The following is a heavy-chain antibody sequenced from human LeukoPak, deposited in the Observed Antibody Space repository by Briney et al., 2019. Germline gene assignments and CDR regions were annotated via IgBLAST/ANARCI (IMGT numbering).Heavy chain of an antibody. CDR2: IKSKTDGGTT. V-gene: IGHV3-15*01. Sequence: GGSLRLSCAASGFTFSNAWMSWVRQAPGKGLEWVGRIKSKTDGGTTDYAAPVKGRFTISRDDSKNTLYLQMNSLKTEDTAVYYCQLRGRYSNDAFDIWGQGTMVTVSS. J-gene: IGHJ3*02. CDR3: QLRGRYSNDAFDI. CDR1: GFTFSNAW. D-gene: IGHD5-18*01.